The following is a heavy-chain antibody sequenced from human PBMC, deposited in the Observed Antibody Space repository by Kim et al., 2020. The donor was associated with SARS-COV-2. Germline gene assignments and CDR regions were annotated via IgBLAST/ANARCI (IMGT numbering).Heavy chain of an antibody. CDR2: IYYSGIT. CDR3: VRWTYTSGSRPIDF. J-gene: IGHJ4*01. CDR1: GGSVSSSSHY. V-gene: IGHV4-61*01. D-gene: IGHD3-10*01. Sequence: SETLSLTCTLSGGSVSSSSHYWMRIRQPPGKGLEWTGYIYYSGITNYNPSLKSQVTIALATPKNQFSLRLNSVTAADTAEYYCVRWTYTSGSRPIDFWGHGALVSVSS.